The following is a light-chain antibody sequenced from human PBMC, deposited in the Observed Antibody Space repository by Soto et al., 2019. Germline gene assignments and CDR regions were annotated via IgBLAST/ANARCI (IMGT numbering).Light chain of an antibody. Sequence: QSVLTQPASVSGSPGQSITISCTGTSSDVGGYNYVSWYQQYPGKAPKLMIYEVSNRPSGVSNRFSGSKSVNTASLTISGLQAEDEADYYCSSYRGSNTWVFGGGTQLTVL. V-gene: IGLV2-14*01. CDR1: SSDVGGYNY. CDR3: SSYRGSNTWV. CDR2: EVS. J-gene: IGLJ3*02.